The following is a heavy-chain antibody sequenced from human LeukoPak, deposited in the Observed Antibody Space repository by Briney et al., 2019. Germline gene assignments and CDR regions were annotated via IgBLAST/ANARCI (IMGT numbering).Heavy chain of an antibody. Sequence: GSLRLSCAGSGFPFNDYYMSWIPQAPGKGLEWLSYINIGGTNTHYADSVKGRFTISRDNAKKSLYLEMNNLRAEDTAVYYCATDGAGFDTWGQGVLVTVSS. CDR2: INIGGTNT. V-gene: IGHV3-11*01. CDR1: GFPFNDYY. J-gene: IGHJ5*02. CDR3: ATDGAGFDT.